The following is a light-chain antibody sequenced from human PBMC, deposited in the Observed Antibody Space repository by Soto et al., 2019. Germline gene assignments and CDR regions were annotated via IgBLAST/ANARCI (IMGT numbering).Light chain of an antibody. CDR2: DAS. CDR3: QQRSNWPPIT. J-gene: IGKJ5*01. CDR1: QSVSSY. V-gene: IGKV3-11*01. Sequence: EIVLTQSPATLSLSPGERATLSFSASQSVSSYLAWYQQKPVHAPRLLIYDASNRATGIPARFSGSGSGTDFTLTISSLEPEDFAVYYCQQRSNWPPITFGQGTRLEIK.